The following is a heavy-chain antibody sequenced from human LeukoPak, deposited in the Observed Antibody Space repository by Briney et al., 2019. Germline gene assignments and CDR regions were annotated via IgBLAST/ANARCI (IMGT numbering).Heavy chain of an antibody. V-gene: IGHV1-2*02. CDR3: ARGEPLRLLYYYYYYMDV. J-gene: IGHJ6*03. CDR2: INPNSGGT. CDR1: GYTLTSYG. Sequence: GASVKVSCKASGYTLTSYGISWVRQAPGQGLEWMGWINPNSGGTNYAQKFQGRVTMTRDTSISTAYMELSRLRSDDTAVYYCARGEPLRLLYYYYYYMDVWGKGTTVTISS. D-gene: IGHD1-26*01.